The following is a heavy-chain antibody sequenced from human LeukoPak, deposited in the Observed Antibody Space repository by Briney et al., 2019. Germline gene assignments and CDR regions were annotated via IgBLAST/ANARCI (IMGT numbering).Heavy chain of an antibody. CDR3: ARVGYDYYDSSGYDY. CDR2: IYYSGST. D-gene: IGHD3-22*01. CDR1: GGSISSYY. J-gene: IGHJ4*02. Sequence: SETLSLTCTVSGGSISSYYWSWIRQPPGKGLEWIGYIYYSGSTNDNPSLKSRVTISVDTSKNQFSLKLSSVTAADTAVYYCARVGYDYYDSSGYDYWGQGTLVTVSS. V-gene: IGHV4-59*01.